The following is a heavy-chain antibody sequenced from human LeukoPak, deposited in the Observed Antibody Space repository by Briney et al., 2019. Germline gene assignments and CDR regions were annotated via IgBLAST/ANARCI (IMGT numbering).Heavy chain of an antibody. CDR3: ATRYSVWPK. Sequence: PSGTLFLTCAVSGGSITGSDWCWWTWVRQPPGKGLEWIGEIYHSGSTNYNPSLKSRVTISLDKSKNQFSLTLTSVTAADTAMYYCATRYSVWPKWGPGTLVTVSS. CDR2: IYHSGST. J-gene: IGHJ4*02. V-gene: IGHV4-4*02. CDR1: GGSITGSDW. D-gene: IGHD5/OR15-5a*01.